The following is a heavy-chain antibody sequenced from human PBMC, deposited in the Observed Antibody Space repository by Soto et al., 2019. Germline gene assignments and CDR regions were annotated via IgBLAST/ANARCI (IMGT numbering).Heavy chain of an antibody. CDR2: ISAYNGNT. V-gene: IGHV1-18*01. D-gene: IGHD3-3*01. CDR3: ARTVLRFLEWLPNYDY. Sequence: ASVKVSCKASGYTFTSYGISWVRQAPGQGLEWMGWISAYNGNTNYAQKLQGRVTMTTDTSTSTAYMELRSLRSDDTAVYYCARTVLRFLEWLPNYDYWGQGTLVTVSS. J-gene: IGHJ4*02. CDR1: GYTFTSYG.